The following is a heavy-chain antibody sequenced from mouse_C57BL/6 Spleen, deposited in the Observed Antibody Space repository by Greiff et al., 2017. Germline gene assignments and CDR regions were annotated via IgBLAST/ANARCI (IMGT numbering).Heavy chain of an antibody. Sequence: EVKVEESGGGLVQPGGSMKLSCAASGFTFSDAWMDWVRQSPEKGLEWVAEIRNKANNHATYYAESVKGRFTISRDDSKSSVYLQMNSLRAEDTGIYYCTREGDVRYFDYWGQGTTLTVSS. CDR2: IRNKANNHAT. CDR3: TREGDVRYFDY. V-gene: IGHV6-6*01. J-gene: IGHJ2*01. CDR1: GFTFSDAW. D-gene: IGHD3-3*01.